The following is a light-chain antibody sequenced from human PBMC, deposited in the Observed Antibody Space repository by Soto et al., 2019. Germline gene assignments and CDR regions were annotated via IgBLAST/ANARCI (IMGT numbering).Light chain of an antibody. CDR1: TSDIGTYA. Sequence: QSVLTQPPSASGTPGQRVTVSCYGSTSDIGTYAVNWFQHLPGTAPRLLIYTNNQRPSGVPDRFSGSKSGTSASLAISGLQSEDEADYYCATWHDSFYVFGTGTKLTVL. CDR2: TNN. J-gene: IGLJ1*01. V-gene: IGLV1-44*01. CDR3: ATWHDSFYV.